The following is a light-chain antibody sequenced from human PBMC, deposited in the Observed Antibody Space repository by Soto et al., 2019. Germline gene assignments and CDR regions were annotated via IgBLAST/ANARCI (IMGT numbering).Light chain of an antibody. CDR2: DAS. Sequence: DIQMTQFPSTLSASIGDRVTITCRASQSISVWMAWYKQIPGKAPQLLIYDASNLQSGVPSRFSGAGSGKEFTLTVSSLQTDESATYYCQQYNNYPFTFGHGTTVHIK. CDR1: QSISVW. J-gene: IGKJ3*01. V-gene: IGKV1-5*01. CDR3: QQYNNYPFT.